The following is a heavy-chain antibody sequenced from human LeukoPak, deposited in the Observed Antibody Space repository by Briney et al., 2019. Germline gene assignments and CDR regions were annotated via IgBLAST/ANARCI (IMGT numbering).Heavy chain of an antibody. J-gene: IGHJ4*02. CDR3: ARSGYSGYDFPFDY. CDR2: IIPIFGTA. CDR1: GGTFSSYA. V-gene: IGHV1-69*13. D-gene: IGHD5-12*01. Sequence: GASVKASCKASGGTFSSYAISWVRQAPGQGLEWMGGIIPIFGTANYAQKFQGRVTITADESTSTAYMELSSLRSEDTAVYYCARSGYSGYDFPFDYWGQGTLVTVSS.